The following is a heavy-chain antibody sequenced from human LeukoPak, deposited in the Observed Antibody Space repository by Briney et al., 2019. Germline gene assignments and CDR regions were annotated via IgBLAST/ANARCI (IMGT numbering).Heavy chain of an antibody. J-gene: IGHJ4*02. CDR3: ARGGAAAGTEVYFDY. V-gene: IGHV3-7*01. Sequence: PGGSLRLSCAASGFTFSSYWMSWVRQAPGKGLEWVANIKQDGSEKYYVDPVKGRFTISRDNAKNSLYLQMNSLRAEDTAVYYRARGGAAAGTEVYFDYWGQGTLVTVSS. D-gene: IGHD6-13*01. CDR2: IKQDGSEK. CDR1: GFTFSSYW.